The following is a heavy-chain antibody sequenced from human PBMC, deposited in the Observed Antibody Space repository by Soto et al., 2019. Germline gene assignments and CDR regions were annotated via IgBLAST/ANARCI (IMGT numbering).Heavy chain of an antibody. D-gene: IGHD6-25*01. CDR2: ISYDGSNK. J-gene: IGHJ4*02. CDR3: AKFFVATGESSGWPWSFHY. V-gene: IGHV3-30-3*02. CDR1: GFTFSSYA. Sequence: PGGSLRLSCAASGFTFSSYAMHWVRQAPGKGLEWVAVISYDGSNKYYADSVKGRFTISRDNSKNTLFLQMYSLRAEDTGKYYCAKFFVATGESSGWPWSFHYWGQGTLVTVSS.